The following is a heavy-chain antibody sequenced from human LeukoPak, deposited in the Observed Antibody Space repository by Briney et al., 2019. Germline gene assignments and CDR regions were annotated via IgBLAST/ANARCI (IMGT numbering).Heavy chain of an antibody. D-gene: IGHD3-10*01. CDR2: IYYSGGT. CDR3: ARGRPGYFDY. V-gene: IGHV4-59*01. J-gene: IGHJ4*02. Sequence: SETLSLTCAVYGGSFSGYYWSWIRQPPGKGLEWIGYIYYSGGTNYNPSLKSRVTISVDTSKNQFSLKLSSVTAADTAVYYCARGRPGYFDYWGQGTLVTVSS. CDR1: GGSFSGYY.